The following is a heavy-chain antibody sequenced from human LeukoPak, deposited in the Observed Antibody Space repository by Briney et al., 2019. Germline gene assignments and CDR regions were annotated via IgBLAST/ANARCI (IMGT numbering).Heavy chain of an antibody. D-gene: IGHD2-2*01. J-gene: IGHJ4*02. CDR3: ANHLACGSTHCPPFDY. Sequence: GGSLRLSCAASGFTFSRYSMSWVRQAAGKGLEWVSSISDDSIWINYADSVEGRFTISRDNAQNSLYLQMNSLRAEDTAVYYCANHLACGSTHCPPFDYWGQGTLVTVSS. CDR1: GFTFSRYS. CDR2: ISDDSIWI. V-gene: IGHV3-21*01.